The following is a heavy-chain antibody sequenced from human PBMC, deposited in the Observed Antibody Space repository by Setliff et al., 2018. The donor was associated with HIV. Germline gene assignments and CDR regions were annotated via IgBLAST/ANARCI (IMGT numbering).Heavy chain of an antibody. D-gene: IGHD3-10*01. J-gene: IGHJ6*03. CDR2: IYSTGST. CDR3: ARDGPLEGSYRYYYYYMDV. CDR1: GPSINIHY. Sequence: SETLSLTCTVSGPSINIHYWSWIRQSPGKAFEWIGYIYSTGSTNYNPSLQSRVTISMVASRNQFSLKVTSVTAADTAVYYCARDGPLEGSYRYYYYYMDVWGKGTTVTVSS. V-gene: IGHV4-59*11.